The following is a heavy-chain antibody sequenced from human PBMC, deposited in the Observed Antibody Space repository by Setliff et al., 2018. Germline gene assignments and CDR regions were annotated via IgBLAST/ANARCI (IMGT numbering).Heavy chain of an antibody. CDR2: IIPGGST. CDR3: ARSFSRAEKFLLDY. CDR1: GGSISSYY. J-gene: IGHJ4*01. V-gene: IGHV4-34*12. Sequence: SETLSLTCTVSGGSISSYYWSWIRQPPGKRLEWIGEIIPGGSTNYNPSLKSRVTISVDTSKNQFSLKVNSVTAADTAVYYCARSFSRAEKFLLDYWGHGALVTVSS.